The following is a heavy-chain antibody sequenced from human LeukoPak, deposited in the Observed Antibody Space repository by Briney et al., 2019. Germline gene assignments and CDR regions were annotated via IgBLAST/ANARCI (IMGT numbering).Heavy chain of an antibody. V-gene: IGHV3-74*01. D-gene: IGHD4-11*01. J-gene: IGHJ5*02. CDR3: ARDRTTLNWFDP. CDR2: INTDGSST. CDR1: GFTFSSYW. Sequence: PGGSLRHSCAASGFTFSSYWMHWVRQAPGKGLVWVSRINTDGSSTSYADSVKGRFTISRDNAKNTLYLQMNSLRAEDTALYYCARDRTTLNWFDPWGQGTLVTFSS.